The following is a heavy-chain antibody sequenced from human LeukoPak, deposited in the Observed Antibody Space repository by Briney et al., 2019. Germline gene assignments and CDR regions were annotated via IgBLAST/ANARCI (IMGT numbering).Heavy chain of an antibody. V-gene: IGHV3-11*01. CDR2: ISSGSTI. Sequence: GGSLRLSCAASGFTFSDYYMSWIRQAPGKGLEWVSYISSGSTIFYADSVKGRFTISRDNAKNSLSLQVNSLRAEDTAVYYCARVVYCSGGSCHIFAFDTWGQGTMVTVSS. CDR3: ARVVYCSGGSCHIFAFDT. D-gene: IGHD2-15*01. CDR1: GFTFSDYY. J-gene: IGHJ3*02.